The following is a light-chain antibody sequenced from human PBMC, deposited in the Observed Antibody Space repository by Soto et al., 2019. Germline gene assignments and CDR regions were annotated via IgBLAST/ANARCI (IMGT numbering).Light chain of an antibody. CDR1: QSISSSY. J-gene: IGKJ3*01. CDR2: GAS. Sequence: EIVLTQSPGTLSLSPGERATLSCRASQSISSSYLAWYQQKPGQAPRVLIYGASSRATGIPDRFSGSGSGTDFPLTISRLEPEVFAVYFCQKYGTPPRNVLGRGTKGDIK. V-gene: IGKV3-20*01. CDR3: QKYGTPPRNV.